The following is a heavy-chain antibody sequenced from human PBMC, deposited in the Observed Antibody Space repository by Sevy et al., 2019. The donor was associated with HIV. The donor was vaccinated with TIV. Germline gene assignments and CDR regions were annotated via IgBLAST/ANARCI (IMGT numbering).Heavy chain of an antibody. CDR1: GFTFSNVW. Sequence: GGSLRLSCAASGFTFSNVWTSWVRQASGKGLEWVGRIQSKSKGGTTDYAAPVKGRFSISRDESSDTLYLQMNSLKTEDTAVYYCTTMMRLYGDPNFWYFDLWGRGTLVTVSS. D-gene: IGHD4-17*01. CDR2: IQSKSKGGTT. J-gene: IGHJ2*01. CDR3: TTMMRLYGDPNFWYFDL. V-gene: IGHV3-15*01.